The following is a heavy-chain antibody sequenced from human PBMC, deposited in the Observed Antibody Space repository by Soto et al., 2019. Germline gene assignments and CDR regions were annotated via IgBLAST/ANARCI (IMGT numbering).Heavy chain of an antibody. CDR1: GYSFTNYW. V-gene: IGHV5-51*01. J-gene: IGHJ6*02. D-gene: IGHD3-16*01. CDR3: ARLAGGNYHYGMDV. CDR2: IYPGDSNA. Sequence: PGESLKISCEGSGYSFTNYWIGWVRQMPGKGLEWMGMIYPGDSNARYSPSFQGQVTISVDKSISTAYLQWSSLKASDTAMYYCARLAGGNYHYGMDVWGQGTTVTVSS.